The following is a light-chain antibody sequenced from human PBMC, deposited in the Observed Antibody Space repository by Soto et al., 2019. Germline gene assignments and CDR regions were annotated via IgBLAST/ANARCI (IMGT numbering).Light chain of an antibody. Sequence: QSVLTQPASVSGSPGQSITISCTGTSSDVGGYNYVSWYQQHPGKAPKLIISEVSNRPSGISNRFSGSKSGYTASLTISGLQAEDEADYYCNSPTTSGIRDFGTGTKVTVL. CDR1: SSDVGGYNY. V-gene: IGLV2-14*01. J-gene: IGLJ1*01. CDR3: NSPTTSGIRD. CDR2: EVS.